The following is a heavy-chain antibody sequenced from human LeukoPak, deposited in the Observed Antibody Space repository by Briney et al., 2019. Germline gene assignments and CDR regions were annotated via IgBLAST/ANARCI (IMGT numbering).Heavy chain of an antibody. J-gene: IGHJ1*01. Sequence: ASVKVSCKVSGYTLTELSMHWVRQAPGQGLEWMGWINPNSGGTNYAQKFQGSVTMTRDTSISTAYMELSRLRSDDTAVYYCARESYDYVWGSQPPEYFQHWGQGTLVTVSS. CDR1: GYTLTELS. D-gene: IGHD3-16*01. CDR3: ARESYDYVWGSQPPEYFQH. V-gene: IGHV1-2*02. CDR2: INPNSGGT.